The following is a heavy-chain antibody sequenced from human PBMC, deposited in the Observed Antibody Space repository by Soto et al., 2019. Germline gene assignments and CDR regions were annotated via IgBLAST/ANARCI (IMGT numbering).Heavy chain of an antibody. J-gene: IGHJ6*02. CDR3: ATTDGGIVATIYYYYYGMDV. V-gene: IGHV1-2*02. CDR1: GYSFSGYY. D-gene: IGHD5-12*01. Sequence: XSVKGACNAAGYSFSGYYMHWVRQAPGQGLEWMGWINPNSGGTNYAQKFQCRVTMTRDTSISTAYMELSRLRSDDTAVYYCATTDGGIVATIYYYYYGMDVWGQRTTVTVSS. CDR2: INPNSGGT.